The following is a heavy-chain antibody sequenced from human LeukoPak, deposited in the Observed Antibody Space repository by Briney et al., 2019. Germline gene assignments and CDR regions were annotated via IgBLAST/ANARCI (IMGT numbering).Heavy chain of an antibody. J-gene: IGHJ3*02. CDR3: ARRTSGAFAI. V-gene: IGHV3-48*03. CDR1: GFPFSDHE. Sequence: GSPGLSCAASGFPFSDHEMNWVRQAPGKGLEWVSYISSSGSDKYYPDSVKGRFTISRDNAKNSLYLQMNSLRAEDTAVYYCARRTSGAFAIWGQGTKVTVSS. CDR2: ISSSGSDK.